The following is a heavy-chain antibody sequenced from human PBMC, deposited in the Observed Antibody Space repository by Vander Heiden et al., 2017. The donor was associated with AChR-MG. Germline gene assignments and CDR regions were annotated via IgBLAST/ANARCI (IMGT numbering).Heavy chain of an antibody. CDR3: ASPAWGAVGAFDI. CDR1: GLSVRNSW. D-gene: IGHD3-16*01. Sequence: EAQLVQSGGGSVQPGGSLRLPCAASGLSVRNSWMSWVRQAPGKGLEWVANIKQDGSEKYYVDSVKGRFTLSRDNAKNSLYLQMNTLRAEDTAVHYCASPAWGAVGAFDIWGQGTMVTVSS. CDR2: IKQDGSEK. V-gene: IGHV3-7*01. J-gene: IGHJ3*02.